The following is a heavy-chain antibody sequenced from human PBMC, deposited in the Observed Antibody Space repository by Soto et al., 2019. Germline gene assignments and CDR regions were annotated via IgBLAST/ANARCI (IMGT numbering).Heavy chain of an antibody. V-gene: IGHV1-69*01. CDR3: ARSQGSSTSLDIYYYYYYGMDV. D-gene: IGHD2-2*01. Sequence: QVQLVQSGAEVKKPGSSVKVSCKASGGTSCSYAISWVRQAPGQGPEWMGGIIPITGTANYAQKFQGRVTITADESTSTASMQLSRLRSEETAVYYGARSQGSSTSLDIYYYYYYGMDVWVQGTKVTVSS. J-gene: IGHJ6*02. CDR2: IIPITGTA. CDR1: GGTSCSYA.